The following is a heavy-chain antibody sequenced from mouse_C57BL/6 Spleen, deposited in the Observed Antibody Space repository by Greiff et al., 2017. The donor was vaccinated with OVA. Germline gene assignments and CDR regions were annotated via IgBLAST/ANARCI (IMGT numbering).Heavy chain of an antibody. CDR1: GYTFTDYY. J-gene: IGHJ2*01. CDR3: ATYYSNYGYYFDY. D-gene: IGHD2-5*01. CDR2: IGPGSGST. Sequence: VKLQESGAELVKPGASVKISCKASGYTFTDYYINWVKQRPGPGLEWIGKIGPGSGSTYYNEKFKGKATLTADKSSSTAYMQLSSLTSEDSAVYFCATYYSNYGYYFDYWGQGTTLTVSS. V-gene: IGHV1-77*01.